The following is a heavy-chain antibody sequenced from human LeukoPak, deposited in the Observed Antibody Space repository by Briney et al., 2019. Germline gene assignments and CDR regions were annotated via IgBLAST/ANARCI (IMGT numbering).Heavy chain of an antibody. D-gene: IGHD2-21*01. V-gene: IGHV4-59*01. CDR2: IYYSGST. Sequence: SETLSLTCTVSGVSISSYYWGWIRQPPGKGLEWIGYIYYSGSTNYNPSLKSRVTISVDTSKNQFSLKLSSVTAADTAVYYCARELVDAFDIWGQGTMVTVSS. CDR3: ARELVDAFDI. J-gene: IGHJ3*02. CDR1: GVSISSYY.